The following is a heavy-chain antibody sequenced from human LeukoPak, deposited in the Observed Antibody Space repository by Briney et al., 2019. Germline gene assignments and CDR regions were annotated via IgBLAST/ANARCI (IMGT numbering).Heavy chain of an antibody. CDR3: ARDRSGSPLGYFDY. CDR2: ISYDGSNK. V-gene: IGHV3-30-3*01. D-gene: IGHD1-26*01. CDR1: GFTFSSYA. Sequence: GRSLRLSCAASGFTFSSYAMHWVRQAPGKGLEWVAVISYDGSNKYYADSVKGRFTISRDTSKNTLYLQMNSLRAEDTAVYYCARDRSGSPLGYFDYWGQGTLVTVSS. J-gene: IGHJ4*02.